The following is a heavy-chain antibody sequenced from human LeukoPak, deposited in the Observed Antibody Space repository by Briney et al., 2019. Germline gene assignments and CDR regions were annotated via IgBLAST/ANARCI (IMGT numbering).Heavy chain of an antibody. D-gene: IGHD3-16*02. CDR1: GGSISSGGYY. CDR3: ARFVWGSYRSSNAFDI. CDR2: IYHSGST. J-gene: IGHJ3*02. Sequence: SQTLSLTCTVSGGSISSGGYYWSWIRQPPGKGLEWIGYIYHSGSTYYNPSLKSRVTISVDTSKNQFSLKLSSVTAADTAVYYCARFVWGSYRSSNAFDIWGQGTMVTVSS. V-gene: IGHV4-30-2*02.